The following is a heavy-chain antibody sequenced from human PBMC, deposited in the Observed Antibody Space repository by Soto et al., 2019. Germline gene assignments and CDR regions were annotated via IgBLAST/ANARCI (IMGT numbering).Heavy chain of an antibody. V-gene: IGHV4-39*01. J-gene: IGHJ4*02. CDR2: IYYSGST. D-gene: IGHD4-17*01. CDR3: ARWAPDGYGDRENLYYFDY. CDR1: GGSISSSSYY. Sequence: SETLSLTCTVSGGSISSSSYYWGWIRQPPGKGLEWIGSIYYSGSTYYNPSLKSRVTISVDTSKNQFSLKLSSVTAADTAVYYCARWAPDGYGDRENLYYFDYWGQGTLVTVSS.